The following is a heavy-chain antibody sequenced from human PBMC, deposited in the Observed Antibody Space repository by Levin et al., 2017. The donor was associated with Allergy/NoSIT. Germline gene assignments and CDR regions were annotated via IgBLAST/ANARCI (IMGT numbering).Heavy chain of an antibody. CDR3: LCSTSFYYYYYMDV. V-gene: IGHV3-23*01. J-gene: IGHJ6*03. CDR1: GFTFSSYA. Sequence: GGSLRLSCAASGFTFSSYAMSWVRQAPGKGLEWVSAISGSGGSTYYADSVKGRFTISRDNSKNTLYLQMNSLRAEDTAVYYCLCSTSFYYYYYMDVWGKGTTVTVSS. D-gene: IGHD2-2*01. CDR2: ISGSGGST.